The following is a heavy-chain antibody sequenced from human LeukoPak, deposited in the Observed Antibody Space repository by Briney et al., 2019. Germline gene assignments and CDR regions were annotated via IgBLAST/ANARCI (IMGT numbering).Heavy chain of an antibody. D-gene: IGHD2-15*01. CDR3: ARGMGYCSGGSCLGYYFDY. CDR1: GGSISSGSYY. Sequence: PSQTLSLTCTVSGGSISSGSYYWSWIRQPAGKGLEWIGRIYTSGSTNYNPSLKSRVTISVDTSKNQSSLKLSSVTAADTAVYYCARGMGYCSGGSCLGYYFDYWGQGTLVTVSS. CDR2: IYTSGST. J-gene: IGHJ4*02. V-gene: IGHV4-61*02.